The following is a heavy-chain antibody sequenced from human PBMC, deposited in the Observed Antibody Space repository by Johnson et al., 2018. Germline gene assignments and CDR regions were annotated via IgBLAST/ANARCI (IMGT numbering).Heavy chain of an antibody. Sequence: EVRLVESGGGLVQPGGSLRLSCVASGLTFSSNVMNWVRQAPGKGLEWVSYISSSSSTIYYEDSVTGRFTISRDNAKNSPFLQMNNLRDEDTAVYYCARDLFIVWERYAMDVWGQGTTVTVSS. D-gene: IGHD3-16*01. J-gene: IGHJ6*02. CDR2: ISSSSSTI. CDR1: GLTFSSNV. CDR3: ARDLFIVWERYAMDV. V-gene: IGHV3-48*02.